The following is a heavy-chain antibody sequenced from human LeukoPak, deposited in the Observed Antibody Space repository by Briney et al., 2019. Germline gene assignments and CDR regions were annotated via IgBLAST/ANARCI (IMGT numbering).Heavy chain of an antibody. CDR1: GYTFTSYA. J-gene: IGHJ5*02. CDR3: ARVEAAAGTLTVFWFDP. D-gene: IGHD6-13*01. Sequence: ASVKVSCRASGYTFTSYAMNWVRQAPGQGLEWMGWINTNTGNPTYAQGFTGRFVFSLDTSVSTAYLQISSLKAEDTAVYYCARVEAAAGTLTVFWFDPWGQGTLVTVSS. CDR2: INTNTGNP. V-gene: IGHV7-4-1*02.